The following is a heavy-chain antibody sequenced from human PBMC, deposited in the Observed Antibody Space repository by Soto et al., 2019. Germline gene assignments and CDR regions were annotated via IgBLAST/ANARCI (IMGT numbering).Heavy chain of an antibody. D-gene: IGHD2-2*01. CDR1: GFTFSSYA. J-gene: IGHJ4*02. CDR2: ISGSGGST. Sequence: GGSLRLSCAASGFTFSSYAMSWVRQAPGKGLEWASAISGSGGSTYYADSVKGRFTISRDNSKNTLYLQMNSLRAEDTAVYYCAKGPGAVPAAKAARFFGYWGQGTLVTVSA. CDR3: AKGPGAVPAAKAARFFGY. V-gene: IGHV3-23*01.